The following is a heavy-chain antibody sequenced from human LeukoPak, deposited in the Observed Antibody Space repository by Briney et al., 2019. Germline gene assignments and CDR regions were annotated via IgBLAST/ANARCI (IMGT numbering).Heavy chain of an antibody. D-gene: IGHD2-8*01. Sequence: SETLSLTCTVSGGSISSYYWSWIRQPPGKGLEWIGYIYYTGSTNYDPSLKSRVTISVDTSKNQFSLNLSSVTAADTAVYYCARHRGLYEPAIYWGQGTLVTVSS. CDR3: ARHRGLYEPAIY. J-gene: IGHJ4*02. V-gene: IGHV4-59*08. CDR2: IYYTGST. CDR1: GGSISSYY.